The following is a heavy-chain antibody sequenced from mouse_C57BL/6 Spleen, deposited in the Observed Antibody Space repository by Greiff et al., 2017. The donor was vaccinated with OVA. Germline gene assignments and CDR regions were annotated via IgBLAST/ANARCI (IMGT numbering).Heavy chain of an antibody. Sequence: QVHVKQSGAELVKPGASVKISCKASGYAFSSYWMNWVKQRPGKGLEWIGQIYPGDGDTNYNGKFKGKATLTADKSSSTAYMQLSSLTSEDSAVYFCARKTAQATAMDYWGQGTSVTVSS. J-gene: IGHJ4*01. CDR3: ARKTAQATAMDY. CDR1: GYAFSSYW. V-gene: IGHV1-80*01. CDR2: IYPGDGDT. D-gene: IGHD3-2*02.